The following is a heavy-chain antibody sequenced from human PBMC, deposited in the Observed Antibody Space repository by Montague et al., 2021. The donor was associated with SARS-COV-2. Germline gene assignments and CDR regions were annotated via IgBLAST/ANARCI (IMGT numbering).Heavy chain of an antibody. D-gene: IGHD3-10*01. CDR2: IDWDDDK. CDR1: GFSLTTDGMY. J-gene: IGHJ5*02. CDR3: ARNGVEPRGSGRYYSGNWLDP. V-gene: IGHV2-70*11. Sequence: PALVKPTQTLTLTCTFSGFSLTTDGMYVSWVRQPPGKALEWLARIDWDDDKYYSTSLKTRLTISKDTSKNQVVLRMTNMDPADTATYYCARNGVEPRGSGRYYSGNWLDPWGQGTLVTVSS.